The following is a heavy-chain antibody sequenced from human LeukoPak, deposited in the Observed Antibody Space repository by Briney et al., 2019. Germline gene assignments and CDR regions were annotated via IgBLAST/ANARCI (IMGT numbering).Heavy chain of an antibody. D-gene: IGHD2-2*01. CDR3: ARLYCSSTSCYARGAFDI. Sequence: GESLQISCKGSGYSFTSYWIGWVRPMPGKGLEWMGIIYPGDSDTRYSPSFQGQVTISADKSISTAYLKWSSLKASDTAMYYCARLYCSSTSCYARGAFDIWGQGTMVTVSS. CDR1: GYSFTSYW. J-gene: IGHJ3*02. V-gene: IGHV5-51*01. CDR2: IYPGDSDT.